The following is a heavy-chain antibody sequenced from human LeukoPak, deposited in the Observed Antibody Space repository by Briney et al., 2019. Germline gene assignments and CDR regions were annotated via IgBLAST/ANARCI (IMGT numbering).Heavy chain of an antibody. CDR3: ARDGDYSSGYYYDAFDI. J-gene: IGHJ3*02. CDR2: IKQDGSEK. Sequence: TGGSLRLSCAASGFTFSSYWMSWVRQAPGKGLEWVANIKQDGSEKYYVDSVKGRFTNSRDNAKNSLYLQMNSLRAEDTAVYYCARDGDYSSGYYYDAFDIWGQGTMVTVSS. V-gene: IGHV3-7*01. D-gene: IGHD3-22*01. CDR1: GFTFSSYW.